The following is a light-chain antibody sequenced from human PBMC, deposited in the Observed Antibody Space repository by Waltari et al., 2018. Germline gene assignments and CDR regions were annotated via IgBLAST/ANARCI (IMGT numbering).Light chain of an antibody. J-gene: IGLJ1*01. Sequence: SYELTQPPSVSVFPGQTARITCSGDALPNQYVYWYQQGPGPAPLLVTYKDTERPSGIPERFSGSTSGTTVTLTITGVQAEDEADYYCQSTDSSSTCYVFGPGTKVTVL. CDR3: QSTDSSSTCYV. V-gene: IGLV3-25*03. CDR2: KDT. CDR1: ALPNQY.